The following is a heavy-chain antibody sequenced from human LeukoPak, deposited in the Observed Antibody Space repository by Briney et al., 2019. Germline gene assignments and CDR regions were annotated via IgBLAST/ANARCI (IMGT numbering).Heavy chain of an antibody. D-gene: IGHD6-19*01. CDR2: ISYDGSNK. V-gene: IGHV3-30-3*02. CDR1: GFTFSSYA. Sequence: PGGSLRLSYAASGFTFSSYAMHWVRQAPGKGLEWVAVISYDGSNKYYADSVKGRFTISRDNSKNTLYLQMNSLRAEDTAVYYCAKTALIAVADPYYFDYWGQGTLVTVSS. J-gene: IGHJ4*02. CDR3: AKTALIAVADPYYFDY.